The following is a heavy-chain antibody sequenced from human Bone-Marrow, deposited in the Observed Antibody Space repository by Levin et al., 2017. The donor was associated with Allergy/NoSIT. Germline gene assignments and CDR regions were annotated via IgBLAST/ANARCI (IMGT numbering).Heavy chain of an antibody. D-gene: IGHD7-27*01. CDR1: GFSFSVYH. J-gene: IGHJ4*02. CDR2: ITSIGDNI. V-gene: IGHV3-48*02. Sequence: GGSLRLSCAVSGFSFSVYHMNWVRQAPGKGLQWVSYITSIGDNIYYADSVRGRFTISRDNAKNSLFLQMNSLRDEDTAVYYCARENGGPFDSWGQGTLVTVSS. CDR3: ARENGGPFDS.